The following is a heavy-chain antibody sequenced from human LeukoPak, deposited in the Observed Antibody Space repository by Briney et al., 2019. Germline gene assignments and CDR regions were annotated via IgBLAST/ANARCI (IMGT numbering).Heavy chain of an antibody. CDR1: GFTFSSYS. V-gene: IGHV3-21*01. CDR3: ARQPDFWSGFGLYYYYYYMDV. Sequence: GGSLRLSCAASGFTFSSYSMNWVRQAPGKGLEWVSSISSSSSYIYYADSVKGRFTISRDNAKNSLYLQMNSLRAEDTAVYYCARQPDFWSGFGLYYYYYYMDVWGKGTTVTVSS. J-gene: IGHJ6*03. D-gene: IGHD3-3*01. CDR2: ISSSSSYI.